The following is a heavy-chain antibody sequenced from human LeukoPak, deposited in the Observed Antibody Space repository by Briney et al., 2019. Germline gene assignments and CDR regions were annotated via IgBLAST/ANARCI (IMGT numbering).Heavy chain of an antibody. CDR3: ARGDYGDPDAFDI. CDR2: IYSGGST. V-gene: IGHV3-66*01. D-gene: IGHD4-17*01. Sequence: PGGSLRLSCAASGFTVSSNYMSWVRQAPGKGLEWVSVIYSGGSTYYADSVKGRFTISRDNSKNTLYLQMNSLRAEDTAVYYCARGDYGDPDAFDIWGQGTIVTVSS. J-gene: IGHJ3*02. CDR1: GFTVSSNY.